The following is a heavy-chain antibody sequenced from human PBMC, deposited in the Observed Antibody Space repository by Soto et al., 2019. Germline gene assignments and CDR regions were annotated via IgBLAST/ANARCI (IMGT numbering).Heavy chain of an antibody. V-gene: IGHV1-69*01. CDR2: IIPIFGTA. D-gene: IGHD6-13*01. J-gene: IGHJ3*02. CDR1: GGTFSSYA. Sequence: QVQLVQSGAEVKKPGSSVKVSCKASGGTFSSYAISWVRQAPGQGLEWMGGIIPIFGTANYAQKFQGRVTITADESTSTAYMQLSSLRSEDTAVYSCARAKSYSSSWYDAFAIWGQGKMVTVSS. CDR3: ARAKSYSSSWYDAFAI.